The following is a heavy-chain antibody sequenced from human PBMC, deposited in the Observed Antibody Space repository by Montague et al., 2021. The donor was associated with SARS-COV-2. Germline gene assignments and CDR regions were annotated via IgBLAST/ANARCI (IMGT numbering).Heavy chain of an antibody. V-gene: IGHV4-4*02. CDR1: GGSISSSNW. Sequence: SETLSLTCAVSGGSISSSNWWSLVRQPPGKGLEWIGEIYHSGSTKYKPPRNSRVTIAVDKSKNQFSLTLSSVTAADTSVYYLASSGAGWFGSNAERFDYWGQGTLVTVSS. CDR2: IYHSGST. CDR3: ASSGAGWFGSNAERFDY. J-gene: IGHJ4*02. D-gene: IGHD3-10*01.